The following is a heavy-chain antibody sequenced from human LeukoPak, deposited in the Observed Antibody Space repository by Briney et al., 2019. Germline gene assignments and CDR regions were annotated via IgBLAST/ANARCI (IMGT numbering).Heavy chain of an antibody. D-gene: IGHD1-7*01. Sequence: QSGGSLRLSCAASGFTFDDYAMHWVRQAPGKGLEWVSSISWYSGTIGYADSVKGRFTISRDNAKDSLYLQMHSLRAEDTAFYYCAKDVTGTGAFYIWGQRTMVTVSS. V-gene: IGHV3-9*01. CDR1: GFTFDDYA. J-gene: IGHJ3*02. CDR3: AKDVTGTGAFYI. CDR2: ISWYSGTI.